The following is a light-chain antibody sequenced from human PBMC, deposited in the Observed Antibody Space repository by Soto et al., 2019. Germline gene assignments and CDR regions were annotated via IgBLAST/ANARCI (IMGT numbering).Light chain of an antibody. V-gene: IGKV1-39*01. CDR2: AAS. CDR3: QQSYSTPRT. CDR1: QSISSY. Sequence: DIQMTQSPSSLSASVGDRVTITCRASQSISSYLNSYQQKPGKAPKLLIYAASSLQSGVPSRFSGSGSGTYFTLTISSLQPEDFATYYCQQSYSTPRTFGQGTKVEIK. J-gene: IGKJ1*01.